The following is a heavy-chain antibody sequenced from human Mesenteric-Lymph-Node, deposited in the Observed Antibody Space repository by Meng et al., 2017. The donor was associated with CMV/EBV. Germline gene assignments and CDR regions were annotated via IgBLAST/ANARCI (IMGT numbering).Heavy chain of an antibody. J-gene: IGHJ4*02. Sequence: GGSLRLSCAASGFTFSNYNMNWVRQAPGKGLEWVSAISGSGGSTYYADSVKGRFTISRDNSKNTLYLQMNGLRAEDTAVYYCARGQAAGGYVYIDYWGQGTLVTVS. CDR1: GFTFSNYN. D-gene: IGHD5-12*01. V-gene: IGHV3-23*01. CDR2: ISGSGGST. CDR3: ARGQAAGGYVYIDY.